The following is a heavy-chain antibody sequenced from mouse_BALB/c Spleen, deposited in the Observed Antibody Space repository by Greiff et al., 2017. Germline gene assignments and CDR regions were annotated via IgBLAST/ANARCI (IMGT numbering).Heavy chain of an antibody. D-gene: IGHD2-4*01. CDR2: IWAGGST. Sequence: VKLMESGPGLVAPSQSLSITCTVSGFSLTSYGVHWVRQPPGKGLEWLGVIWAGGSTNYNSALMSRLSISKDNSKSQVFLKMNSLQTDDTAMYYCARDDYDVGYYAMDYWGQGTSVTVSS. J-gene: IGHJ4*01. V-gene: IGHV2-9*02. CDR3: ARDDYDVGYYAMDY. CDR1: GFSLTSYG.